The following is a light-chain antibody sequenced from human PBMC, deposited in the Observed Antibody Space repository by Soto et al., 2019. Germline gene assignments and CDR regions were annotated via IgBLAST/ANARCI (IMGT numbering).Light chain of an antibody. Sequence: QPVLTQPPSVSGAPGQRVTISCTGSSSNIGAGYDVHWYQQLPGTAPKLLIYGNSNRPSGVPDRFSGSKSGTSASLAITGLQAEDAADYYCQSYDSSLSGYVVFGGGTKLTVL. CDR3: QSYDSSLSGYVV. J-gene: IGLJ2*01. CDR1: SSNIGAGYD. CDR2: GNS. V-gene: IGLV1-40*01.